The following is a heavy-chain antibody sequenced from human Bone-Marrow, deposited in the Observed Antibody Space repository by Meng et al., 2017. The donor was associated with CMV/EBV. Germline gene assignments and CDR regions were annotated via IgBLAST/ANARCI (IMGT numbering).Heavy chain of an antibody. CDR3: ARRYCSSTSCLIDY. CDR2: ISTSGKTI. V-gene: IGHV3-48*03. CDR1: GFTFNTYE. D-gene: IGHD2-2*01. J-gene: IGHJ4*02. Sequence: GESLKISCAASGFTFNTYEMNWVRQAPGKGLEWVSHISTSGKTIYYADSVKGRFTISRDNAKNSLYLQLNSLRAEDTAVYYCARRYCSSTSCLIDYWGQGPLVTVSS.